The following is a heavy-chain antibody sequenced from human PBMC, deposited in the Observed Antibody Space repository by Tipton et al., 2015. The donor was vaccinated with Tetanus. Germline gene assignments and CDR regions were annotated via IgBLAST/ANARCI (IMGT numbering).Heavy chain of an antibody. CDR3: TRHVVVAVPRWFDP. CDR2: VYYDASA. V-gene: IGHV4-39*01. D-gene: IGHD2-2*01. Sequence: TLSLTCTVSGGSISSTAYYWGWIRQPPGQGLEWIGSVYYDASAYYNPSLKSRVTISIDTSKNQFSLKLRSVTAADTAVYYCTRHVVVAVPRWFDPWARERWSPSPQ. J-gene: IGHJ5*02. CDR1: GGSISSTAYY.